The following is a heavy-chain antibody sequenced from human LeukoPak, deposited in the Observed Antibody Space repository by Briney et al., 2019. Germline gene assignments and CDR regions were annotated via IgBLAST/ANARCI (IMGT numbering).Heavy chain of an antibody. CDR2: ISGSGGST. CDR1: GFTFSSYG. J-gene: IGHJ4*02. Sequence: GGSLRLSCAASGFTFSSYGMSWVRQAPGKGLEWVSAISGSGGSTYYADSVKGRFTTSRDNSKNTLYLQMNSLRAEDTAVYYCAKDNHRNLYYHDSSGLYYFDYWGQGTLVTVSS. V-gene: IGHV3-23*01. CDR3: AKDNHRNLYYHDSSGLYYFDY. D-gene: IGHD3-22*01.